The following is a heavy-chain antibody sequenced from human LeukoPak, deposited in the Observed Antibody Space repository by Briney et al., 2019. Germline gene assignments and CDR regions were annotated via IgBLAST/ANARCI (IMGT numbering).Heavy chain of an antibody. CDR1: GFTFSSYG. Sequence: PGRSLRLSCAASGFTFSSYGMHWVRQAPGKGLERVAVIWYDGSNKYYADSVKGRFTISRDNSKNTLYLQMNSLRAEDTAVYYCAKTPTGYCGGDCYLDYWGQGTLVTVSS. D-gene: IGHD2-21*02. CDR3: AKTPTGYCGGDCYLDY. CDR2: IWYDGSNK. V-gene: IGHV3-33*06. J-gene: IGHJ4*02.